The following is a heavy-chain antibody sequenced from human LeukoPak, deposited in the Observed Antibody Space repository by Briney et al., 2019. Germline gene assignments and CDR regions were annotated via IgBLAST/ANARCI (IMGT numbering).Heavy chain of an antibody. D-gene: IGHD6-19*01. CDR1: GGSISSYY. CDR2: IYYSGST. Sequence: SETLSLTCTVSGGSISSYYWSWTRQPPGKGLEWIGYIYYSGSTNYNPSLKSRVTISVDTSKNQFSLKLSSVTAADTAVYYCARNVQWLYLFDYWGQGTLVTVSS. V-gene: IGHV4-59*01. CDR3: ARNVQWLYLFDY. J-gene: IGHJ4*02.